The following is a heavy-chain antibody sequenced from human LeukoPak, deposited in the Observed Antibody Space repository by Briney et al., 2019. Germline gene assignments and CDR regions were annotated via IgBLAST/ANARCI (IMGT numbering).Heavy chain of an antibody. CDR2: ISSSSSYT. CDR3: ARRGDGYNLNFDY. J-gene: IGHJ4*02. Sequence: GGSLRLSCAASGFTFSDYYMSWIRQAPGKGLEWVSYISSSSSYTNYADSVKGRFTISRDNAKNSLYLQMNSLRAEDTAMYYCARRGDGYNLNFDYWGQGTLVTVSS. CDR1: GFTFSDYY. V-gene: IGHV3-11*03. D-gene: IGHD5-24*01.